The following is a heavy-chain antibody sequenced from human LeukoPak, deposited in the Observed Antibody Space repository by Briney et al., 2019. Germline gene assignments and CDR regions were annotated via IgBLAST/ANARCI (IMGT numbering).Heavy chain of an antibody. V-gene: IGHV3-30*02. CDR2: IWYDGTNK. CDR1: GFTFSSYG. Sequence: GGSLRLSCAASGFTFSSYGMHWVRQAPGKGLEWVAVIWYDGTNKYYADSVKGRFTISRDNSKNTLYLQMNSLRAEDTAVYYCAKASGTYYYDSSGLDYWGQGTLVTVSS. J-gene: IGHJ4*02. CDR3: AKASGTYYYDSSGLDY. D-gene: IGHD3-22*01.